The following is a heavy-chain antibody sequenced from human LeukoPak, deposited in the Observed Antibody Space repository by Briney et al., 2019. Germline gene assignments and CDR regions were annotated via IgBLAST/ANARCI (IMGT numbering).Heavy chain of an antibody. V-gene: IGHV3-33*08. Sequence: GGSLRLSCAASGFTFSSYGMHWVRQAPGKGLEWVAVIWYGGSNKYYADSVKGRFTISRDNSKNTLYLQMNSLRAEDTAVYYCAINSGSYRFDPWGQGTLVTVSS. CDR2: IWYGGSNK. D-gene: IGHD1-26*01. J-gene: IGHJ5*02. CDR1: GFTFSSYG. CDR3: AINSGSYRFDP.